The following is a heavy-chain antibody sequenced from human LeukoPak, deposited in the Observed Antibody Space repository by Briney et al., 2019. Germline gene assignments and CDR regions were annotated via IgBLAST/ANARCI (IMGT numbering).Heavy chain of an antibody. D-gene: IGHD6-19*01. CDR3: AKGIYSSGWSYFDY. CDR2: IWYDGSEK. Sequence: GRSLRLSCAASGFTFSHTGMHWVRQAPGKGLEWVAVIWYDGSEKYYADSVKGRFTISRDNSKNTLYLQMNSLRAEDTAVYYCAKGIYSSGWSYFDYWGHGTLVTVSS. J-gene: IGHJ4*01. CDR1: GFTFSHTG. V-gene: IGHV3-33*06.